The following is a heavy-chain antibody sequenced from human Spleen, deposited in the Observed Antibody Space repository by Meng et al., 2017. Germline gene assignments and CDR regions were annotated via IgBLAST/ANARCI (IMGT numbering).Heavy chain of an antibody. V-gene: IGHV2-5*02. CDR3: AQSLWFGVFDP. D-gene: IGHD3-10*01. CDR2: IYWDDDK. CDR1: GSYLSTSCVG. Sequence: STFEHSRLPPVKPPQTLTLTCAFSGSYLSTSCVGVGWTRQPPGKALEWLALIYWDDDKRYSPSLKSRLTITKDTTKNQVVLTMTNMDPVDTATYYCAQSLWFGVFDPWGQGTLVTVSS. J-gene: IGHJ5*02.